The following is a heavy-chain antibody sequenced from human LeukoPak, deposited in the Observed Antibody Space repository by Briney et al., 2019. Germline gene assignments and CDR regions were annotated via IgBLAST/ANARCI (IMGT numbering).Heavy chain of an antibody. CDR3: ARDNVPEYYDYVWGSPSFDY. J-gene: IGHJ4*02. V-gene: IGHV3-74*01. CDR2: IYNDGSTT. D-gene: IGHD3-16*01. Sequence: GGSLRLSCAASGFMFSKSWMHWVRQVPGKGLVWVARIYNDGSTTNYADSVKGRFTISRDNAKNSLYLQMNSLRAEDTAVYYCARDNVPEYYDYVWGSPSFDYWGQGTLVTVSS. CDR1: GFMFSKSW.